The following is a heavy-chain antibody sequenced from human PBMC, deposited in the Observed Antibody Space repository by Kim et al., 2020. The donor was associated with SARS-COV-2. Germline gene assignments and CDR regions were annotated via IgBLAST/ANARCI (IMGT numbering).Heavy chain of an antibody. J-gene: IGHJ4*02. CDR3: ARGSTATTGADY. CDR2: ISSISRYT. D-gene: IGHD1-1*01. Sequence: GGSLRLSCAASGFTFSDFYMSWIRQAPGKGLEWVSYISSISRYTHYADSVKGRFTISRDNAKNSLYLQMNSLRPEDTAVYYCARGSTATTGADYWGQGTLVTVSS. V-gene: IGHV3-11*05. CDR1: GFTFSDFY.